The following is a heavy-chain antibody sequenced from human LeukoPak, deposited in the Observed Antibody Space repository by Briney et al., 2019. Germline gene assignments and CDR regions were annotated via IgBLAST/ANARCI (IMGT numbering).Heavy chain of an antibody. CDR3: ARDVGWFSADSPLDY. V-gene: IGHV1-18*01. D-gene: IGHD6-19*01. CDR1: GYRFDSFG. Sequence: ASAKVSCKASGYRFDSFGFTWARQAPGQRLEMMGWISAYNGNTNYVEKFQGRVTLTTDKSTSTAYMELRSLRPDDTAVYYCARDVGWFSADSPLDYWGQGTLITVSS. CDR2: ISAYNGNT. J-gene: IGHJ4*02.